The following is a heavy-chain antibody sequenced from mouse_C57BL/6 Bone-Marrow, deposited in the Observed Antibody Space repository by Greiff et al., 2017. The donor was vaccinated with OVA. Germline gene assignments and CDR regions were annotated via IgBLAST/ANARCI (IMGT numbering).Heavy chain of an antibody. J-gene: IGHJ2*01. D-gene: IGHD1-3*01. Sequence: EVMLVESGGGLVQPKGSLKLSCAASGFSFNTYAMNWVRQAPGKGLEWVARIRSKSNNYATYYADSVKDRFTISRDDSESMLYLQMNNLKTEDTAMYYCVRQESGGRYFDYWGQGTTLTVSS. CDR1: GFSFNTYA. CDR3: VRQESGGRYFDY. CDR2: IRSKSNNYAT. V-gene: IGHV10-1*01.